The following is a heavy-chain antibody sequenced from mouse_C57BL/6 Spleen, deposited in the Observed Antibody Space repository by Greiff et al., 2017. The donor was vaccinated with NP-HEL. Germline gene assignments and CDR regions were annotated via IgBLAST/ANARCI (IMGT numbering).Heavy chain of an antibody. CDR1: GYTFTSYW. CDR3: ARRGRDVGFAY. D-gene: IGHD3-3*01. J-gene: IGHJ3*01. Sequence: VQLQQSGAELVKPGASVKLSCKASGYTFTSYWMQWVKQRPGQGLEWIGEIDPSDSYTNYNQKFKGKATLTVDTSSSTADMQLSSLTSEDSAVYYCARRGRDVGFAYWVQGTLVTVSA. V-gene: IGHV1-50*01. CDR2: IDPSDSYT.